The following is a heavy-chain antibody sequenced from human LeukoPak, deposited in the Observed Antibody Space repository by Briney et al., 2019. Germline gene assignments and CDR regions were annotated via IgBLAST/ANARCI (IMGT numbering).Heavy chain of an antibody. CDR2: ISAYNGNT. J-gene: IGHJ4*02. CDR3: ARDSLSVQYYYDSSGYDY. V-gene: IGHV1-18*01. D-gene: IGHD3-22*01. CDR1: GYTFTSYG. Sequence: ASVKVSCKASGYTFTSYGISWVRQAPGQGLEWMGWISAYNGNTNYAQKFQGRVTMTTDTSTSTAYMELRSLRSDDTAVYYCARDSLSVQYYYDSSGYDYWGQGTLVTVSS.